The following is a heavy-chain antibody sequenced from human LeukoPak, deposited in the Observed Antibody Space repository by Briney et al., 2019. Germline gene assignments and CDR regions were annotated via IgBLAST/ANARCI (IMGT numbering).Heavy chain of an antibody. CDR1: GFTVSSNY. J-gene: IGHJ4*02. CDR3: ERGRAVAATFFDY. CDR2: IYSGGST. Sequence: GGSLRLSCAASGFTVSSNYVSWVRQAPGKGLEWVSVIYSGGSTYYADSVKGRFTISRDNSKNTLYLQMNSLRAEDTAVYYCERGRAVAATFFDYWGQGTLVTVSS. D-gene: IGHD2-15*01. V-gene: IGHV3-53*01.